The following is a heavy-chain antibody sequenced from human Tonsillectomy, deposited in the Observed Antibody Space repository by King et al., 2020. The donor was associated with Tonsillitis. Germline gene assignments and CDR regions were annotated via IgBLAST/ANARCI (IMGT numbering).Heavy chain of an antibody. J-gene: IGHJ2*01. CDR1: GFTFSNYA. CDR2: ISNGGGTS. Sequence: VQLVQSGGGLVQPGGSLRLACAASGFTFSNYAMSWVRQAPGKGLEWVSGISNGGGTSYYADSVKGRFTISRDKSKNTLYLQMNSLRAEDTAVYYCAKDLEDGDYGFSRYFDLWGRGTLVTVSS. D-gene: IGHD2-21*01. CDR3: AKDLEDGDYGFSRYFDL. V-gene: IGHV3-23*04.